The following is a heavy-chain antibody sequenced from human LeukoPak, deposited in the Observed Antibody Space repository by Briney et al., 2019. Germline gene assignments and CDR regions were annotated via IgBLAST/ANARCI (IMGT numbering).Heavy chain of an antibody. CDR2: ISTYNGNT. V-gene: IGHV1-18*01. Sequence: ASGKVSCKASGYTFTNYGISWMRQAPGQGLEWMGWISTYNGNTHYAQKLQGRVTMTTDTSTSTAYMELRSLRSDDTAVYYCAREMATIRGDYWGQGTLVTVSS. J-gene: IGHJ4*02. CDR1: GYTFTNYG. CDR3: AREMATIRGDY. D-gene: IGHD5-24*01.